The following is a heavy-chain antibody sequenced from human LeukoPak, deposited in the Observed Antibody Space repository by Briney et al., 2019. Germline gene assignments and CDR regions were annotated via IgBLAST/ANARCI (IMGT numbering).Heavy chain of an antibody. D-gene: IGHD3-22*01. CDR3: ASVTYYDSSGYYLGDY. V-gene: IGHV1-18*01. Sequence: ASVKVSCKASGYTFTSYGISWVRQAPGQGLEWMGWISAYNGNTNYAQKLQGRVTMTTDTSTSTACMELRSLRSDDTAVYYCASVTYYDSSGYYLGDYWGQGTLVTVSS. J-gene: IGHJ4*02. CDR2: ISAYNGNT. CDR1: GYTFTSYG.